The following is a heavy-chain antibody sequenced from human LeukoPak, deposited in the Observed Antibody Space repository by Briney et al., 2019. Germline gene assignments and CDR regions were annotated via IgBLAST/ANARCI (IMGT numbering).Heavy chain of an antibody. V-gene: IGHV1-2*02. Sequence: ASVKVSCTASGYTFSSYAISWVRQAPGQGLEWMGWLNPNSGGTNYAQNFQGRVTMTRDTSISTGYMELSRLRSDDTAVYYCARDLDNYSGSGSYYNGDPLFQHWGQGTLVTVSS. J-gene: IGHJ1*01. D-gene: IGHD3-10*01. CDR3: ARDLDNYSGSGSYYNGDPLFQH. CDR2: LNPNSGGT. CDR1: GYTFSSYA.